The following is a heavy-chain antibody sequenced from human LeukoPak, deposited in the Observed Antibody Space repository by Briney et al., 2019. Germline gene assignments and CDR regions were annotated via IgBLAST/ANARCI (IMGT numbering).Heavy chain of an antibody. J-gene: IGHJ4*02. CDR1: GFPFNSYN. CDR3: ARHSAEKYTGAYGWAPPDDY. D-gene: IGHD7-27*01. V-gene: IGHV3-48*01. CDR2: ISSSSSTI. Sequence: PGGSLRLSCAASGFPFNSYNMNWVRQAPGKGLEWVSYISSSSSTIYYADSVKGRFTISRDNAENSLYLQMNSLRTEDTAVYYCARHSAEKYTGAYGWAPPDDYWGQGTLVTVSS.